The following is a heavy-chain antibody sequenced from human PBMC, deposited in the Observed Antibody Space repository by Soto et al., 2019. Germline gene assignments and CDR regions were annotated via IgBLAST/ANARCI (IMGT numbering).Heavy chain of an antibody. D-gene: IGHD3-22*01. Sequence: SSETLSLTCAISGDSVSSNSAAWNWIRQSPSRGLEWLGRTYYRSKWYNDYAVSVKSRITINPDTSKNQFSLQLNSVTPEDTAVYYCARDQGDYYDSSGYDPWGQGTLVTVS. J-gene: IGHJ5*02. CDR1: GDSVSSNSAA. CDR2: TYYRSKWYN. V-gene: IGHV6-1*01. CDR3: ARDQGDYYDSSGYDP.